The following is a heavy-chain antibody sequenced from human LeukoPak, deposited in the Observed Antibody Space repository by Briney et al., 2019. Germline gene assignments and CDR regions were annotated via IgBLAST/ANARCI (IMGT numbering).Heavy chain of an antibody. J-gene: IGHJ4*02. CDR3: AALSASHWNFDY. CDR1: SGSITTYH. V-gene: IGHV4-59*08. D-gene: IGHD1-26*01. CDR2: INYSGST. Sequence: SETLSLTCTVSSGSITTYHWSWVRQPPGKRLEWIGHINYSGSTNYNPSLRSRVTISVDTSKNQFSLKLSSVTAADTAVYYCAALSASHWNFDYWGQGRLVTVSS.